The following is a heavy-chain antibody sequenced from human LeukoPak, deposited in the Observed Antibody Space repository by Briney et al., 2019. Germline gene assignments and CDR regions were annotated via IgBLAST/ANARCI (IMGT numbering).Heavy chain of an antibody. CDR3: AKGRYTMPVGWIDP. V-gene: IGHV3-33*06. D-gene: IGHD1-14*01. J-gene: IGHJ5*02. Sequence: PGGSLRLSCAASGFTFSTYGMHWVRQAPGKGLEWVALIWDDGSYKYYADSVKGRFTISRDNSKNTVYLQMNSLRAEDTAVYYCAKGRYTMPVGWIDPWGQGTLVTVSS. CDR1: GFTFSTYG. CDR2: IWDDGSYK.